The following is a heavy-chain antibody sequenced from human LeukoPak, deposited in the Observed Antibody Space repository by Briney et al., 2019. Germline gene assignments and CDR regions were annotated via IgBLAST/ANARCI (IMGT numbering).Heavy chain of an antibody. CDR2: ISSSGSTI. Sequence: GGSLRLSCAASGFTFSDYYMSWIRQAPGKGLEWVSYISSSGSTIYYADSVKGRFTISRDNAKNSLYLQMNSLRAEDTAVYYCARADPPYYYDSSGPGDYWGQGTLVTVSS. V-gene: IGHV3-11*04. D-gene: IGHD3-22*01. J-gene: IGHJ4*02. CDR1: GFTFSDYY. CDR3: ARADPPYYYDSSGPGDY.